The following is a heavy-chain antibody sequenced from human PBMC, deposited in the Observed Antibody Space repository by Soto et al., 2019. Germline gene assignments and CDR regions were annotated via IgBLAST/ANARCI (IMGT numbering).Heavy chain of an antibody. CDR3: ARGFGGTIFGVVTNFYYYAMDV. J-gene: IGHJ6*02. CDR2: INRGGDT. V-gene: IGHV4-34*01. Sequence: PSETLSLTCVVYGGSFSGYYWSWVRQLPGKGLEWIGEINRGGDTNYNPSLKSRVTLSVDPSKNQFSLELSSVTAADTAVYYCARGFGGTIFGVVTNFYYYAMDVWGQGTTVTVSS. CDR1: GGSFSGYY. D-gene: IGHD3-3*01.